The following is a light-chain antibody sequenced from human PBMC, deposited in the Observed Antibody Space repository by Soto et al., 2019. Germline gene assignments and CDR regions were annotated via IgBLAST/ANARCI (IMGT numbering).Light chain of an antibody. CDR1: SSNIGADYD. V-gene: IGLV1-40*01. J-gene: IGLJ2*01. CDR2: GNS. Sequence: QAVVTQPPSVSGAPGQRVTISCTGSSSNIGADYDVHWYQHLPGKAPKLLIYGNSNRPSGVPERFSGSKSGTSASLAVTGLQAEDEADYYCQSYDSSLSVVVFGAGTKLTVL. CDR3: QSYDSSLSVVV.